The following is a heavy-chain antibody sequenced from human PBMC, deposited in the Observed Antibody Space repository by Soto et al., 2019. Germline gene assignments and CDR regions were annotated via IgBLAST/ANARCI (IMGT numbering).Heavy chain of an antibody. J-gene: IGHJ4*02. CDR2: ISGSGGST. CDR1: VCTFSSYA. CDR3: AKEITMIVVVPFEY. V-gene: IGHV3-23*01. Sequence: PVGSLRLSCASSVCTFSSYAMSCVRHSPGKGLEWVSAISGSGGSTYYADSVKGRFTISRDNSKNTLYLQMNSLRAEDTAVYYCAKEITMIVVVPFEYWGQGTLVSVSS. D-gene: IGHD3-22*01.